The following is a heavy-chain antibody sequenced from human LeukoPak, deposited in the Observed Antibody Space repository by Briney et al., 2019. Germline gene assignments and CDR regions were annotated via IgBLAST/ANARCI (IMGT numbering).Heavy chain of an antibody. J-gene: IGHJ4*02. Sequence: SVKVSCKASGGTFSSYAISWVRQAPGQGLEWMGGIIPIFGTANYAQKFQGRVTITADKSTSTAYMELSSLRSEDTAVYYCARLGPGMNFFYFDYWGQGTLVTVSS. CDR1: GGTFSSYA. D-gene: IGHD3-10*01. CDR3: ARLGPGMNFFYFDY. CDR2: IIPIFGTA. V-gene: IGHV1-69*06.